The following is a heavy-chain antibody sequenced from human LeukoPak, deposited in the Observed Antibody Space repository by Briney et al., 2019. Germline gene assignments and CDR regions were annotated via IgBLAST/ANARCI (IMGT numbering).Heavy chain of an antibody. D-gene: IGHD5-24*01. Sequence: KPSETLSLTCTVSGGSISVHTYYCAWIRHPPGRGLEWVGSVYYSGRTEYNPSLKSRVSISVDTSENQLSLSLKSVTAADTAVYYCARHGPVETATDAFDIWGHGTMVTVSS. CDR3: ARHGPVETATDAFDI. V-gene: IGHV4-39*01. CDR2: VYYSGRT. CDR1: GGSISVHTYY. J-gene: IGHJ3*02.